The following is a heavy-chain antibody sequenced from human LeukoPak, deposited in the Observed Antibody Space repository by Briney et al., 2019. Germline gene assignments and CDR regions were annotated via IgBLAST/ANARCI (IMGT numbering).Heavy chain of an antibody. CDR3: ARGSRGP. J-gene: IGHJ5*02. Sequence: SETLSLTCAVYGGSFSGYYWSWIRQPPGKGLEWIGEINHSGSTNYNPSLKSRVTISVDTSKNQFSLTLSSVTAADTAVYYCARGSRGPWGQGTLVTVSS. CDR1: GGSFSGYY. V-gene: IGHV4-34*01. CDR2: INHSGST. D-gene: IGHD3-10*01.